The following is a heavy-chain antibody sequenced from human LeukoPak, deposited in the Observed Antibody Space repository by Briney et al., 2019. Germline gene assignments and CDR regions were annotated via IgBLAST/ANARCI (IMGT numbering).Heavy chain of an antibody. CDR2: IYTSGST. D-gene: IGHD3-10*01. CDR1: GGSLSSGSYY. CDR3: ARSGSGLLWFGELSPWFDP. J-gene: IGHJ5*02. V-gene: IGHV4-61*02. Sequence: SQTLSLTCTVSGGSLSSGSYYWSWIRQPAGKGLEWIGRIYTSGSTNYNPSLKSRVTISVDTSKNQFSLKLSSVTAADTAVYYCARSGSGLLWFGELSPWFDPWGQGTLVTVSS.